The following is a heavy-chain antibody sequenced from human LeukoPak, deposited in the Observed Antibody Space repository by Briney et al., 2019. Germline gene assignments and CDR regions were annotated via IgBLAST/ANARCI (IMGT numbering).Heavy chain of an antibody. CDR1: GGSFSGYY. D-gene: IGHD6-6*01. J-gene: IGHJ4*02. CDR3: ASTPLRIAARDY. Sequence: SETLSLTCAVYGGSFSGYYWSWIRHPPGKGLEWIGEINHSGSTNYNPSLKSRVTISIDTSKNQFSLKLSSVTAADTAVYYCASTPLRIAARDYWGQGTLVTVSS. V-gene: IGHV4-34*01. CDR2: INHSGST.